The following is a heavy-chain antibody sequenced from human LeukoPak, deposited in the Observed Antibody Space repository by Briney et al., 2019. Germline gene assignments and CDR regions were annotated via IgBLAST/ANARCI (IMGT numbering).Heavy chain of an antibody. Sequence: GGSLRLSCAASGFTFSSYGMHWVRQAPGKGLEWVAFIRYDGSNKYYADSVKGRFTISRDTSKNTLYLQMNSLRAEDTAVYSCAKDSYSSSWYVSDPRFDYWGQGTLVTVSS. CDR3: AKDSYSSSWYVSDPRFDY. CDR1: GFTFSSYG. CDR2: IRYDGSNK. D-gene: IGHD6-13*01. J-gene: IGHJ4*02. V-gene: IGHV3-30*02.